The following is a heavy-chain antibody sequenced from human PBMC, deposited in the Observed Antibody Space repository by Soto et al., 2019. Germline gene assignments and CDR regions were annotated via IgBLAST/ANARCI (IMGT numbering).Heavy chain of an antibody. CDR2: INHSGST. CDR3: ARDRRLITMVRGVSLWFEP. J-gene: IGHJ5*02. Sequence: QVQLQQWGAGLLKPSETLSLTCAVYGGSFSGYYWSWIRQPPGKGLEWLGEINHSGSTNYNPSLKTQVTISVDPSKSQFCLKLSSVTAADTAVYYCARDRRLITMVRGVSLWFEPWGQGPLVTVSS. D-gene: IGHD3-10*01. CDR1: GGSFSGYY. V-gene: IGHV4-34*01.